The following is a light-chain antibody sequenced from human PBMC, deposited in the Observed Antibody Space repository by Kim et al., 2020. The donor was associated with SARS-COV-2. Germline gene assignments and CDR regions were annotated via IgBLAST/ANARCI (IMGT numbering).Light chain of an antibody. J-gene: IGKJ5*01. CDR3: QQTYSNLIT. V-gene: IGKV1-39*01. CDR1: QSISTY. CDR2: AAS. Sequence: DIQMTQSPSSLSASVGDRVTITCRASQSISTYLNWYQQKPGKAPKVVIYAASSLQSGVPSRFSGSGSGTDFTLTISSLQPEDFATYYCQQTYSNLITFGQGTRLEIK.